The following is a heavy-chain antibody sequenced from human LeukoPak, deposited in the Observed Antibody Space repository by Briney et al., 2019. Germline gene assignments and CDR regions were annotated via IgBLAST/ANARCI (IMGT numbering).Heavy chain of an antibody. Sequence: PGGSLRLSCAGSGFTFSSYAMSWVRQAPGQGLEWVSVISDSGDYTSYADSVRGRFAISRDNSRTTLYLQMLSLRPEDTAVYYCAKDTSIGKYCTNGVCSPFDYWGQGTLVTVSS. D-gene: IGHD2-8*01. V-gene: IGHV3-23*01. CDR1: GFTFSSYA. CDR2: ISDSGDYT. CDR3: AKDTSIGKYCTNGVCSPFDY. J-gene: IGHJ4*02.